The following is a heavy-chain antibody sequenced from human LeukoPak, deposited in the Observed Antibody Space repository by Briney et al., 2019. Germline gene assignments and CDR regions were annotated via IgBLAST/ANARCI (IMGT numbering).Heavy chain of an antibody. V-gene: IGHV1-69*13. D-gene: IGHD1-26*01. CDR3: ARAPFGGSYSSGEDY. Sequence: GASVKVSCKASGGTFSSYAISWVRQAPGQGLEWMGGIIPIFGTANYAQMFQGRVTITADESTSTAYMELSSLRSEDTAVYYCARAPFGGSYSSGEDYWGQGTLVTVSS. CDR2: IIPIFGTA. CDR1: GGTFSSYA. J-gene: IGHJ4*02.